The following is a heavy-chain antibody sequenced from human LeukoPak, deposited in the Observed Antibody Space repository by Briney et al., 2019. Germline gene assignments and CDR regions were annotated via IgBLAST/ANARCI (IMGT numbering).Heavy chain of an antibody. J-gene: IGHJ6*03. D-gene: IGHD6-13*01. CDR2: ISSSSSTI. V-gene: IGHV3-48*04. Sequence: GGSLRLSCAASGFTFSSYSMNWVRQAPGKGLEWVSYISSSSSTIYYADSVKGRFTISRDNAKNSLYLQMNSVRAEDTAVYYCAREADSSSSQKTRDSYYYYMDVWGKGTTVTISS. CDR1: GFTFSSYS. CDR3: AREADSSSSQKTRDSYYYYMDV.